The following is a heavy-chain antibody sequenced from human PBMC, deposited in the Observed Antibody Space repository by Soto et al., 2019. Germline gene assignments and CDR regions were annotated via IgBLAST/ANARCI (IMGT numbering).Heavy chain of an antibody. V-gene: IGHV3-21*01. CDR2: ISSSSSYI. CDR3: ARGTVGYCSSTSCSNYYYYGMDV. D-gene: IGHD2-2*01. J-gene: IGHJ6*02. Sequence: GGSLRLSCAASGFPFSSYSMNWVRQAPGKRLEWVSSISSSSSYIYYADSVKGRFTISRDNAKNSLYLQMNSLRAEDTAVYYCARGTVGYCSSTSCSNYYYYGMDVWGQGTTVTVSS. CDR1: GFPFSSYS.